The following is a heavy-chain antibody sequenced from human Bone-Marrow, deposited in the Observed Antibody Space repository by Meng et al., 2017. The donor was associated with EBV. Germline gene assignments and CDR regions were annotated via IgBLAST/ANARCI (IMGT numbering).Heavy chain of an antibody. CDR1: GFTFSSYS. CDR3: ASSIAARPGFDY. D-gene: IGHD6-6*01. CDR2: ISSSSSCI. J-gene: IGHJ4*02. V-gene: IGHV3-21*01. Sequence: EVQLVGAGGGLVKPGGSLRLSCAASGFTFSSYSMNWVRQAPGKGLEWVSSISSSSSCIYYADSVKGRFTISRDNAKNSLYLQMNSLRAEDTAVYYCASSIAARPGFDYWGQGTLVTVSS.